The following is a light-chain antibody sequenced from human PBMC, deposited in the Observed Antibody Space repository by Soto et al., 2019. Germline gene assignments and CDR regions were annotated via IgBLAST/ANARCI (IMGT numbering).Light chain of an antibody. Sequence: QSVLTQPASVSGSPGQSITISCTGTSSDVGGYKYVSWYQQHPGKAPKLMIYGVSNRPSGVSNRFSGSKSGNTASLTISGLQAEDEADYYCTSHTSSSTVVFGGGTKLTVL. CDR3: TSHTSSSTVV. CDR2: GVS. J-gene: IGLJ2*01. CDR1: SSDVGGYKY. V-gene: IGLV2-14*01.